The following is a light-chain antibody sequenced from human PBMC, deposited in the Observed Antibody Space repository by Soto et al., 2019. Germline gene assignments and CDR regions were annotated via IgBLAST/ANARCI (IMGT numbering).Light chain of an antibody. CDR3: SSYAGSSVPVA. CDR1: SSDVGGYNF. V-gene: IGLV2-8*01. Sequence: QSALTQPPSASGSPGQSVTISCTGASSDVGGYNFVSWYQQHPGKAPKLMIYDVTKRPSGVPDRFSGSKSGNTASLTVSGLQADDEADYYRSSYAGSSVPVAFGGGTKLTVL. J-gene: IGLJ2*01. CDR2: DVT.